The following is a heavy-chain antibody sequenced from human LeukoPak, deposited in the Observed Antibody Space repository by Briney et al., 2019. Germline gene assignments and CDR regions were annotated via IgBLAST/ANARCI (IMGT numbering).Heavy chain of an antibody. CDR1: GYTFTSYD. D-gene: IGHD6-13*01. CDR3: ARELGQHPFNWFDP. Sequence: ATVKVSCKASGYTFTSYDINWVRQATGQGLEWMGWMNPNSGNTGYAQKFQGRVTMTRNTSISTAYMELSSLRSEDTAVYYCARELGQHPFNWFDPWGQGTLVTVSS. CDR2: MNPNSGNT. V-gene: IGHV1-8*01. J-gene: IGHJ5*02.